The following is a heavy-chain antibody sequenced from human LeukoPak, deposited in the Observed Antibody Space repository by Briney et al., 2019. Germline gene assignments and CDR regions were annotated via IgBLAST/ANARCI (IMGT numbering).Heavy chain of an antibody. V-gene: IGHV3-23*01. Sequence: ETPSLTCTVSGGSISSYYWSWVRQAPGKGLEWVSAISGSGGSTYYADSVKGRFTISRDNSKNTLYLQMNSLRAEDTAVYYCARSTVRGVITFDYWGQGTLVTVSS. CDR1: GGSISSYY. J-gene: IGHJ4*02. CDR2: ISGSGGST. D-gene: IGHD3-10*01. CDR3: ARSTVRGVITFDY.